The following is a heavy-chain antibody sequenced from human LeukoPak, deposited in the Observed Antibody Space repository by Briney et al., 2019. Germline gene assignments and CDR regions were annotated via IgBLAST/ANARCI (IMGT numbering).Heavy chain of an antibody. CDR1: GGSISSYY. CDR3: ARDHQSGYYDILTGYFSTPSPYFDY. Sequence: SETLSLTCTVSGGSISSYYWSWIRQPAGKGLEWIGRIYTSGSTNYNPSLKSRVTMSVDTSKNQFSLKLSSVTAADTAVYYCARDHQSGYYDILTGYFSTPSPYFDYWGQGTLVTVSS. CDR2: IYTSGST. D-gene: IGHD3-9*01. J-gene: IGHJ4*02. V-gene: IGHV4-4*07.